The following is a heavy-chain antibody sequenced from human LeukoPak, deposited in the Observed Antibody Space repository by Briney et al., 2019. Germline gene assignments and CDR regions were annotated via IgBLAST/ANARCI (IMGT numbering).Heavy chain of an antibody. CDR1: GFTVSSNY. V-gene: IGHV3-53*05. D-gene: IGHD3-10*01. J-gene: IGHJ6*03. CDR2: IYSGGST. Sequence: GGSLRLSCAASGFTVSSNYMSWVRQAPGKGLEWVSVIYSGGSTYYADSVKGRFTISRDNSKNTLYLQMNSLRAEDTAVYYCAKVLYYYGSGSAHYYYYMDVWGKGTTVTISS. CDR3: AKVLYYYGSGSAHYYYYMDV.